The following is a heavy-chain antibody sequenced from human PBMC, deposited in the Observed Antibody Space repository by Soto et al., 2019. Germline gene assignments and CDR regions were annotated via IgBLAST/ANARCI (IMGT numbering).Heavy chain of an antibody. D-gene: IGHD3-9*01. CDR1: GYTFTSYG. CDR3: ARVLHSDILPPGSAAWFDH. CDR2: ISAYNGNT. J-gene: IGHJ5*02. Sequence: ASVKVSCKASGYTFTSYGISWVRQAPGQGLEWMGWISAYNGNTNYAQKLQGRVTMTTDTSTSTAYMELRSLRSDDTALYYCARVLHSDILPPGSAAWFDHWGQGTLVTVSS. V-gene: IGHV1-18*01.